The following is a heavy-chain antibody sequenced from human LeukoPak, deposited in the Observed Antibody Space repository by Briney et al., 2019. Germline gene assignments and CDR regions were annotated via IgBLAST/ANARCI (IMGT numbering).Heavy chain of an antibody. J-gene: IGHJ4*02. CDR3: AGDLGYCTGGTCYSVLDY. CDR2: IKEDGSEK. Sequence: PGGSLRLSCAASAFTFSGYYMNWVRQAPGTGLEWVANIKEDGSEKYYVDSVKGRFTISRDNAKNSLYLQMNSLRAEDTAVYYCAGDLGYCTGGTCYSVLDYWGQGTLVTVSS. CDR1: AFTFSGYY. D-gene: IGHD2-15*01. V-gene: IGHV3-7*04.